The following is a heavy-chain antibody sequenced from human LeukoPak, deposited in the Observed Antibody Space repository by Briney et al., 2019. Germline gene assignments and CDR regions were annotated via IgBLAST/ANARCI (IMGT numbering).Heavy chain of an antibody. CDR1: GVTFSSYW. D-gene: IGHD4-17*01. V-gene: IGHV3-7*01. CDR3: ARVGRVTTPRYCDY. CDR2: IEEYGRQI. J-gene: IGHJ4*02. Sequence: PGGSLRLSCEASGVTFSSYWMTWVRQAPGKGLEWVANIEEYGRQIYYVDSVKGRFTISRDNAKNSVYLQMNSLRDEDTAVYYCARVGRVTTPRYCDYWGQGTLVTVSS.